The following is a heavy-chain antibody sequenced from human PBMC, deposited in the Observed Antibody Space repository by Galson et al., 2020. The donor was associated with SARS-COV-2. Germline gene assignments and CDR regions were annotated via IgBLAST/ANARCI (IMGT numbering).Heavy chain of an antibody. CDR1: GFSFSNYE. D-gene: IGHD2-21*01. J-gene: IGHJ4*02. V-gene: IGHV3-48*03. CDR2: ISSSGRTI. Sequence: TGGSLRLSCAASGFSFSNYEMNWVRQAPRKGLEWISYISSSGRTIHYADSVKGRFTISSDNAKSSLSLQMNSLRAEDTAVYYCARLDAYGPGYWGQGTLVTVSS. CDR3: ARLDAYGPGY.